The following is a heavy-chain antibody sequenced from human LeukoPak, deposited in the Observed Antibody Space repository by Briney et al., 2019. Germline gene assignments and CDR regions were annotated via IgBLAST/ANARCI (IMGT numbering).Heavy chain of an antibody. V-gene: IGHV4-31*03. Sequence: SETLSLTCTVSGGSVSSGGYYWSWIRQHPGRGREWNGYIYYSGSTYYNPSLQSRVTISVDKDQNQFSLKLSSVTAADTAVYYCARSAQTVTTFPPDYSGHGTLVTVSS. D-gene: IGHD4-17*01. CDR3: ARSAQTVTTFPPDY. CDR1: GGSVSSGGYY. J-gene: IGHJ4*01. CDR2: IYYSGST.